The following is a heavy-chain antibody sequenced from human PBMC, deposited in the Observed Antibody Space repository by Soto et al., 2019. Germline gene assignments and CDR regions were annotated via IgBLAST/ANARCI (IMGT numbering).Heavy chain of an antibody. D-gene: IGHD3-9*01. V-gene: IGHV3-53*01. Sequence: GGSLRLSCAASGFTVSSIYMSWVRQAPGKGLEWVSVLYSDGSTYYADSVKGRFTISRDNSKNALYFQMNSLRAEDTTVYYCARMGTDYSYWFDYWGQGTLVTVSS. CDR1: GFTVSSIY. CDR2: LYSDGST. CDR3: ARMGTDYSYWFDY. J-gene: IGHJ4*02.